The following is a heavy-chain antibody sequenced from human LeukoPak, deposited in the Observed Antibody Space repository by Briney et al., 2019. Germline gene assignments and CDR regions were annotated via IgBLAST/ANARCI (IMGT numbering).Heavy chain of an antibody. Sequence: PGRSLRLSCAASGLTFSSFDMPWVRHPTGQGLEWVSTIGTASDTYYPGSVEGRFTLSRDNAKNSLYLQMNSLTAGDTAVYYCARGPPRGKYYYMDVWGKGTTVTVSS. CDR1: GLTFSSFD. CDR3: ARGPPRGKYYYMDV. V-gene: IGHV3-13*01. J-gene: IGHJ6*03. CDR2: IGTASDT. D-gene: IGHD1-1*01.